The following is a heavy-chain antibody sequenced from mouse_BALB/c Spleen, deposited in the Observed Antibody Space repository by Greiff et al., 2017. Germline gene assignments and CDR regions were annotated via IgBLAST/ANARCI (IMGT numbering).Heavy chain of an antibody. V-gene: IGHV1-63*01. CDR1: GYAFTNYW. J-gene: IGHJ2*01. Sequence: QVQLKQSGPELVKPGASVKISCKASGYAFTNYWLGWVKQRPGHGLEWIGDIYPGSGNTYYNEKFKGKATLTADKSSSTAYMQLSSLTSEDSAVYFCATYGYDGYWGQGTTLTVSS. CDR2: IYPGSGNT. CDR3: ATYGYDGY. D-gene: IGHD2-2*01.